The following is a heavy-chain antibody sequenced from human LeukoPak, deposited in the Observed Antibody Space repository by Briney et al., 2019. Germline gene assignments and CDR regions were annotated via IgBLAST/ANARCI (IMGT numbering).Heavy chain of an antibody. D-gene: IGHD5-24*01. CDR3: ASLLRRDGYTYYFDY. Sequence: PSETLSLTFSVYVESFSGYYWSWVRQPPGKGLEWIGSIYYSGSTYYNPTVKSRVTISVDTSKNQFSMKMSSVTAADTAVYYCASLLRRDGYTYYFDYWGQGNLVTVSS. J-gene: IGHJ4*02. CDR2: IYYSGST. CDR1: VESFSGYY. V-gene: IGHV4-34*01.